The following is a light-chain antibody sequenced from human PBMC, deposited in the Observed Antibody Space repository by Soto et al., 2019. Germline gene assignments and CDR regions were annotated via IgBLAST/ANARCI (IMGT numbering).Light chain of an antibody. V-gene: IGKV1-6*01. CDR2: AAS. J-gene: IGKJ2*01. CDR1: QGIRND. Sequence: AIQMTQSPSSLSASVGDRVTITCRASQGIRNDLGWYQQKPGKAPTLLIYAASSLQSGVPSRFSGSGSGTDFTLTISSLQPEDFATCYCLQDYNYPYTFGQGTKLEIK. CDR3: LQDYNYPYT.